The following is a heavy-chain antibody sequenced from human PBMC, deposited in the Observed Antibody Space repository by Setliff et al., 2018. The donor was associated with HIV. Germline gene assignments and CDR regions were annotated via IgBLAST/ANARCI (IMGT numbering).Heavy chain of an antibody. CDR1: GGSISSYY. Sequence: SETLSLTCTVSGGSISSYYWSWIRQPPGKGLEWIGYIYYSGSTNYNPSLKSRVTISVDTSKNQFSLKLSSVIAADTAVYYCVRYSPRGYTLTGPYWGQGTLVTVSS. D-gene: IGHD6-25*01. V-gene: IGHV4-59*12. CDR2: IYYSGST. CDR3: VRYSPRGYTLTGPY. J-gene: IGHJ4*02.